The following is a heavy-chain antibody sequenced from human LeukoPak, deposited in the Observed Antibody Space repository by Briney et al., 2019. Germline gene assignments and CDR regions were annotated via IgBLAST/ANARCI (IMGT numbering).Heavy chain of an antibody. Sequence: PRGSLRLSCAPPGFTFSSSAMTWVRQAPREGLGWGSLISGSGDSTYYADSLKGRFTISRDNSKTTPYLQVNSKRADDTAIYYCAKAERSGTNAYWGQGTLVTVSS. J-gene: IGHJ4*02. CDR3: AKAERSGTNAY. CDR2: ISGSGDST. CDR1: GFTFSSSA. D-gene: IGHD1-14*01. V-gene: IGHV3-23*01.